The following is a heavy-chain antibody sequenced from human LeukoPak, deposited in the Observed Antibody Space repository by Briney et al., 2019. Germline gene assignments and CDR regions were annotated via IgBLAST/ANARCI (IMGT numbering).Heavy chain of an antibody. J-gene: IGHJ6*03. D-gene: IGHD3-22*01. V-gene: IGHV4-34*01. CDR2: INHSGST. CDR1: GGSFSGYY. CDR3: ARGRYYYDSSGYPHPAYYYYYYMDV. Sequence: SETLSLTCAVYGGSFSGYYWSWIRQPPGKGLEWIGEINHSGSTNYNPSLKSQVTISVDTSKNQFSLKLSSVTAADTAVYYCARGRYYYDSSGYPHPAYYYYYYMDVWGKGTTVTVSS.